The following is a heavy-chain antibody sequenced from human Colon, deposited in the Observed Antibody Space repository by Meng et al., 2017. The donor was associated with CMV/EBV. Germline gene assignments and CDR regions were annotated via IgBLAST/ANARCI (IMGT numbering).Heavy chain of an antibody. CDR3: ATVSSGYYLYFQH. J-gene: IGHJ1*01. CDR2: INPNSGGT. CDR1: GYTFTGYY. D-gene: IGHD3-22*01. Sequence: QWKSVRSGAEVQKPGASVKVSCKASGYTFTGYYMHWVRQAPGQGLEWMGWINPNSGGTNYAQKFQGRVTMTRDTSISTAYMELSRLRSDDTAVYYCATVSSGYYLYFQHWGQGTLVTVSS. V-gene: IGHV1-2*02.